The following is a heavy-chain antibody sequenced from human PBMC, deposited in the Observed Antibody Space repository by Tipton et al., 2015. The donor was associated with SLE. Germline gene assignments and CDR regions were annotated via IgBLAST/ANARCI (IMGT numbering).Heavy chain of an antibody. D-gene: IGHD1-1*01. CDR3: ARAGRAWNLFDY. CDR2: TYYSGNT. Sequence: TLSLTCTVSGGSISSGGYYWSWIRQHPGKGLEWIGYTYYSGNTYYNPSLKSRVTISVDTSKNQFSLKLSSVTAADTAVYYCARAGRAWNLFDYWGQGTLVTVSS. CDR1: GGSISSGGYY. J-gene: IGHJ4*02. V-gene: IGHV4-31*03.